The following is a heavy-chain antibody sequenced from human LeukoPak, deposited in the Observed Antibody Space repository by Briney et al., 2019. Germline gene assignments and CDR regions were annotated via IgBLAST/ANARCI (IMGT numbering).Heavy chain of an antibody. CDR3: AKVRQFTAATGTGLDY. CDR1: GFTFSNYG. Sequence: GGSLRLSCAASGFTFSNYGMHWVRQTPGKGLDWVAVIWHDGSIKYYADSVRGRFTISRDNSMNTVYLQMNSLRAEDTAVYYCAKVRQFTAATGTGLDYWGQGTLVTVSS. J-gene: IGHJ4*02. CDR2: IWHDGSIK. V-gene: IGHV3-33*03. D-gene: IGHD6-13*01.